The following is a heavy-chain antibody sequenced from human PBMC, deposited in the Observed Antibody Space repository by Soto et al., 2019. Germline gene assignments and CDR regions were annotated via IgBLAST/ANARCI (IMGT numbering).Heavy chain of an antibody. Sequence: SETQSLTCTVSGGSMSSYYWTWIRQPAGKGLEWIGRVYSSGGTHYNPSLKSRVTISLDTSKNQFSLRLLSVTDADTAVYYCARGQRVSDWFDHWGQGTLVPVSS. CDR3: ARGQRVSDWFDH. CDR1: GGSMSSYY. CDR2: VYSSGGT. J-gene: IGHJ5*02. D-gene: IGHD2-2*01. V-gene: IGHV4-4*07.